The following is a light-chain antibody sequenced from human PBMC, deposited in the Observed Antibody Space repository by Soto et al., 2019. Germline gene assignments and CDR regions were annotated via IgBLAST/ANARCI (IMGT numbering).Light chain of an antibody. CDR3: QSYDSGLGGPHVI. CDR1: SSNIGAGYD. J-gene: IGLJ2*01. Sequence: QSVLTQPPSVSGAPGQRVTISCTGSSSNIGAGYDVHWYQQLPGTTPKFLIYGNNNRPSGVPDRFSGSKSGISASLAITGLQAEDEADYYCQSYDSGLGGPHVIFGGGTKVTAL. V-gene: IGLV1-40*01. CDR2: GNN.